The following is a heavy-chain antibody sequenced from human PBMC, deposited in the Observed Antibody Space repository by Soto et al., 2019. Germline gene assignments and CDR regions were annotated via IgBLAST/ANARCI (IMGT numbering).Heavy chain of an antibody. J-gene: IGHJ4*02. D-gene: IGHD6-13*01. Sequence: QVQLVESGGGVVQPGRSLRLSCAASGFAFSSYGMHWVRQAPGKGLEWVAVIWFDGSIKYYGDSAKGRFTISRDNSKNPLYLEMNSLRGEDTAVYYCARGIAGAGTGVDYWGQGTLVTVSS. CDR1: GFAFSSYG. CDR3: ARGIAGAGTGVDY. CDR2: IWFDGSIK. V-gene: IGHV3-33*01.